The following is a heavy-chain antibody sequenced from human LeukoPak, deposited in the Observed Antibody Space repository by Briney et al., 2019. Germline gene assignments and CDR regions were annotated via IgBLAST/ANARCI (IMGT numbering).Heavy chain of an antibody. V-gene: IGHV3-53*01. J-gene: IGHJ4*02. CDR2: IYSGGST. CDR1: GFTFTRNA. D-gene: IGHD1-26*01. CDR3: ARDHDGWEFLDY. Sequence: GGSLRLSCAASGFTFTRNAMAWVRQAPGKGLEWVSVIYSGGSTYYADSVKGRFTVSRDNSKNTLYLQMNSLRAEDTAVYYCARDHDGWEFLDYWGQGTLVTVSS.